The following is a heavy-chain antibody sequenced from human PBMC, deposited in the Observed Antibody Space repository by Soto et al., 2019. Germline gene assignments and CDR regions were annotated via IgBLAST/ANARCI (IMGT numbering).Heavy chain of an antibody. CDR3: AREGGYDFGDYYYYGMDV. CDR2: IIPIFGTA. Sequence: SVKVSCKASGGTFSSYAISWVRQAPGQGLEWMGGIIPIFGTANYAQKFQGRVTITADESTSTAYMELSSLRSEDTAVYYCAREGGYDFGDYYYYGMDVWGQGTTVTVSS. J-gene: IGHJ6*02. V-gene: IGHV1-69*13. CDR1: GGTFSSYA. D-gene: IGHD5-12*01.